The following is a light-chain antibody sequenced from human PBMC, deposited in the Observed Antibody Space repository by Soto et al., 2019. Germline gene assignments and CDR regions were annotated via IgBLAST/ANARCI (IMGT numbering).Light chain of an antibody. J-gene: IGKJ2*01. CDR1: QGIKNY. Sequence: DIPVTQYPSSLSASVGDRVTITCRASQGIKNYLAWYQQKPGEIPKLLIYAASTLESGIPPRFSGSGSGTDFTLTISSLQPDDFATYYCQQYNSSPLMYTFGQGTKLEIK. V-gene: IGKV1-27*01. CDR3: QQYNSSPLMYT. CDR2: AAS.